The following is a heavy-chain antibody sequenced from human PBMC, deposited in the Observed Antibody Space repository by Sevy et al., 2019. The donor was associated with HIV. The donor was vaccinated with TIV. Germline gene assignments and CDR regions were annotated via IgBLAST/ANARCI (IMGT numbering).Heavy chain of an antibody. D-gene: IGHD3-3*01. CDR3: TTDTGISDYDFWSGRDDTFDN. J-gene: IGHJ3*02. CDR2: IKSKTDGGTT. Sequence: GGSLRLSCAASGFTFSNAWMSWVRQAPGKGLEWVGRIKSKTDGGTTDYAAPVKGRFTIQTDESKNTLYLQMNSLKTEDTAVYYCTTDTGISDYDFWSGRDDTFDNWGQGTMVTVSS. CDR1: GFTFSNAW. V-gene: IGHV3-15*01.